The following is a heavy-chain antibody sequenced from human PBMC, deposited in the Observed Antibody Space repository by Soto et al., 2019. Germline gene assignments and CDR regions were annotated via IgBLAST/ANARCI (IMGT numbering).Heavy chain of an antibody. Sequence: HPGGSLRLSCAASGFTFSSYAMSWVRQAPGKGLEWVSAISSSGGSTYYADSVKGRFTISRDNSKNTLYLQMNSLRAEDTAVYYCAKNDYYDNSGPLWGQGTLVTVSS. J-gene: IGHJ4*02. CDR1: GFTFSSYA. CDR3: AKNDYYDNSGPL. CDR2: ISSSGGST. V-gene: IGHV3-23*01. D-gene: IGHD3-22*01.